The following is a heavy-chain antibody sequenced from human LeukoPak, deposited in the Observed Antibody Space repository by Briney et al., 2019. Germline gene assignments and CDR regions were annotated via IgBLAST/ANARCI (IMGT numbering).Heavy chain of an antibody. Sequence: ASVKVSCKASGYTFTSYAISWVRQAPGQGLEWMGGIIPIFGTANYAQKFQGRVTITADESTSTAYMELSSLRSEDTAVYYCARDKAVTTELTQYFQHWGQGTLVTVSS. V-gene: IGHV1-69*13. CDR2: IIPIFGTA. J-gene: IGHJ1*01. CDR1: GYTFTSYA. D-gene: IGHD4-11*01. CDR3: ARDKAVTTELTQYFQH.